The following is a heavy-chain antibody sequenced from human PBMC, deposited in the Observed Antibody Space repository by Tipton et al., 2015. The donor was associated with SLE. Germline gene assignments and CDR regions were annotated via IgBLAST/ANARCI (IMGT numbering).Heavy chain of an antibody. CDR1: GASISSNY. CDR3: ARDAGGSLGMESYYYYMDV. J-gene: IGHJ6*03. CDR2: IYYSAST. D-gene: IGHD7-27*01. Sequence: GLVKPSETLSLTCSVSGASISSNYWSWIRQPPGKGLEWIGYIYYSASTYYNPSLKSRVTMSIDTSKNQFSLNLSSVTAADTAVYFCARDAGGSLGMESYYYYMDVWGKGTTVTVSS. V-gene: IGHV4-59*01.